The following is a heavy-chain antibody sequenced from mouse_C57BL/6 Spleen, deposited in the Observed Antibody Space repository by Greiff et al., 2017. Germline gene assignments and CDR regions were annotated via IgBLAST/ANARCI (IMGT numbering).Heavy chain of an antibody. CDR3: AREGNYRDAMDY. CDR1: GYSFTSYY. J-gene: IGHJ4*01. CDR2: IYPGSGNT. D-gene: IGHD2-1*01. Sequence: VQGVESGPELVKPGASVKISCKASGYSFTSYYIHWVKQRPGQGLEWIGWIYPGSGNTKYNEKFKGKATRTADTSSSTAYMQLSSLTSEDSSVYYGAREGNYRDAMDYWGQGTSVTVSS. V-gene: IGHV1-66*01.